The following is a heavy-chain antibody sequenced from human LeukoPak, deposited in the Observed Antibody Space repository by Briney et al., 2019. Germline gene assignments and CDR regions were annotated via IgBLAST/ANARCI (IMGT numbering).Heavy chain of an antibody. D-gene: IGHD3-10*01. Sequence: SETLSLTCTVSGGSISSYYWSWIRQPPGKGLEWLGYVYYSGSTNYNPSLKSRVTMSVDTSKKQFSLKLTSVTAADTAVYYCARDKPSSSGSAGFDYWGQGTLVTVSS. CDR3: ARDKPSSSGSAGFDY. CDR1: GGSISSYY. CDR2: VYYSGST. J-gene: IGHJ4*02. V-gene: IGHV4-59*01.